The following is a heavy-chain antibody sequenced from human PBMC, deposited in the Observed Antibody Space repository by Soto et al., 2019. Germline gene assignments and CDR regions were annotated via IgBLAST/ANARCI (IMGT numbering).Heavy chain of an antibody. CDR3: AREFSNSPEAFDS. V-gene: IGHV4-61*08. Sequence: SETLSLTCTVSGASISSSGYYWSWIRQHPGKGLEWIGYVYYSGSIYSNPSLKSRVSISVDTSRNQFSLKLSSVAAADTAVYYCAREFSNSPEAFDSWGQGSLVTVSS. J-gene: IGHJ4*02. CDR2: VYYSGSI. D-gene: IGHD6-6*01. CDR1: GASISSSGYY.